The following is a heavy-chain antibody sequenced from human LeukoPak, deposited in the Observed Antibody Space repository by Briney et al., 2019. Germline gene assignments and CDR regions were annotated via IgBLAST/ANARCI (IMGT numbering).Heavy chain of an antibody. Sequence: PGGSLRLSCAVSGFTVSSYNMHWVRQAPGKGLEWVALINPDGSGRYYVDSVKGRFTISRDNARNSLYLQMDSLRDDDTAMYFCTRDLAAVPGPRMDVWGQGTTVTVSS. CDR3: TRDLAAVPGPRMDV. CDR1: GFTVSSYN. J-gene: IGHJ6*02. V-gene: IGHV3-7*03. D-gene: IGHD6-19*01. CDR2: INPDGSGR.